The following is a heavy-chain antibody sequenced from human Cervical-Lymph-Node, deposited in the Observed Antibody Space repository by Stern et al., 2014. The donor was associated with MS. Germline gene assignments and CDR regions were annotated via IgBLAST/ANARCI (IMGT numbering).Heavy chain of an antibody. Sequence: VQLMQSGAEVKKPGESLKISCQGSGYSFISSWIGWVRQMPGKGLEWMAIIYPGDSDTRYNPSFQGQVTISADKSVSTAYLQWSSLKASDTAMYYCATSTGYFLLEYYFDYWGQGTLVTVSS. CDR1: GYSFISSW. D-gene: IGHD6-19*01. CDR2: IYPGDSDT. V-gene: IGHV5-51*01. CDR3: ATSTGYFLLEYYFDY. J-gene: IGHJ4*02.